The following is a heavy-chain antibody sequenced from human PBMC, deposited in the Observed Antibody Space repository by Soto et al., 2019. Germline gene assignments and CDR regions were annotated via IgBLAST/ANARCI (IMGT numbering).Heavy chain of an antibody. V-gene: IGHV1-18*01. CDR2: ISAYNGNT. J-gene: IGHJ3*02. Sequence: ASVKVSCKASGYTFTSYGISWVRQAPGQGLEWMGWISAYNGNTNYAQKLQGRVTMTTDTSTSTAYMELRSLRSDDTAVYYCASELLSGDRPHSTNDFDIWCQGTMVTVSS. CDR1: GYTFTSYG. CDR3: ASELLSGDRPHSTNDFDI. D-gene: IGHD2-2*01.